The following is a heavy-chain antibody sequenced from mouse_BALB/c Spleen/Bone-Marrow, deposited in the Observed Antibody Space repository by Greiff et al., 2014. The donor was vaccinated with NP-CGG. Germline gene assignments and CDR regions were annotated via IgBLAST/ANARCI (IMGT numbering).Heavy chain of an antibody. D-gene: IGHD1-2*01. J-gene: IGHJ1*01. V-gene: IGHV1S56*01. CDR1: GFTFTSYF. CDR2: IYPGNVNT. Sequence: QVQLQQSGPELVKPGAPVRISCKASGFTFTSYFIHWMRERPGQGLEWIGWIYPGNVNTNYNEKFKGKATLTADKSSTTAYMQLSSLTSEDSAVYFCARRFITTTHWYFDVWGAGTTVTVSS. CDR3: ARRFITTTHWYFDV.